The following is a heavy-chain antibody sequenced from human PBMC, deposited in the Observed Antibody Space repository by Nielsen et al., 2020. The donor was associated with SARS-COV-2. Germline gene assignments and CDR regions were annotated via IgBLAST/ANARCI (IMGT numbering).Heavy chain of an antibody. Sequence: ASVKVSCKASGYTATDYFVHWVRQAPGQGLEWMGWINPTSGDPHYAQKFQGRVTMSRDTSISTAYMEMDRLTFDDTAVYYCARDRGSSWSNHFDPWGQGTQVTVSS. V-gene: IGHV1-2*02. J-gene: IGHJ5*02. CDR2: INPTSGDP. CDR3: ARDRGSSWSNHFDP. CDR1: GYTATDYF. D-gene: IGHD6-13*01.